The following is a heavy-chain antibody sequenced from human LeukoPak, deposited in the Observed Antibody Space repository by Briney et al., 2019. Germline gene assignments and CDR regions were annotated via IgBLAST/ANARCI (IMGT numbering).Heavy chain of an antibody. CDR2: ISDSGRAT. J-gene: IGHJ4*02. V-gene: IGHV3-23*01. Sequence: GGSLRLSCAASGFTFNNYAMSWVRQAPGKGLEWVSGISDSGRATYYTDSVRGRCTISRDNSNNTVYLQMSNLRAEDTAVYFCARHDSFMPYWGQGSLVTVSS. D-gene: IGHD2-2*01. CDR3: ARHDSFMPY. CDR1: GFTFNNYA.